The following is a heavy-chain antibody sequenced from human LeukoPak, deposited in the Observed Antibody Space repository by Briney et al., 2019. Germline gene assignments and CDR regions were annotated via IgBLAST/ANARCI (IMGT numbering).Heavy chain of an antibody. Sequence: GGSLRLSCAASGFTFSSYSMNWVRQAPGKGREWVSYISSSSSTIYYADSVKGRFTISRDNAKNSLYLQMNSLRAEDTAVYYCARDQNRLNAFDLWGQGTMVTASS. CDR1: GFTFSSYS. CDR3: ARDQNRLNAFDL. D-gene: IGHD2/OR15-2a*01. CDR2: ISSSSSTI. V-gene: IGHV3-48*01. J-gene: IGHJ3*01.